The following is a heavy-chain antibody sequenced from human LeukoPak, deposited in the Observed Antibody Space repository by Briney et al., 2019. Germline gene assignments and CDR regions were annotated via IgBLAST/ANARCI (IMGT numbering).Heavy chain of an antibody. CDR2: IYYSGST. CDR3: ARDSVDTAMVRFFDY. D-gene: IGHD5-18*01. CDR1: GGSISSYY. J-gene: IGHJ4*02. V-gene: IGHV4-59*01. Sequence: SETLSLTCTVSGGSISSYYWSWIRQPPGEGLEWIGYIYYSGSTNYNPSLKSRVTISVDTSKNQFSLKLSSVTAADTAVYYCARDSVDTAMVRFFDYWGQGTLVTVSS.